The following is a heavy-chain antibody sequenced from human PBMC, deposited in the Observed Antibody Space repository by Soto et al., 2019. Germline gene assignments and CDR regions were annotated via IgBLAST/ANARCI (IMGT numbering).Heavy chain of an antibody. CDR1: GGSISSGGYS. CDR2: IYHSGST. Sequence: SETLSLTCAVSGGSISSGGYSWSWIRQPPGKGLEWIGYIYHSGSTYYNPSLKSRVTISVDRSKNQFSLKLSSVTAADTAVYYCARVTSRGGANYDFFDWGQGTLVTVSS. J-gene: IGHJ4*02. V-gene: IGHV4-30-2*01. CDR3: ARVTSRGGANYDFFD. D-gene: IGHD2-21*01.